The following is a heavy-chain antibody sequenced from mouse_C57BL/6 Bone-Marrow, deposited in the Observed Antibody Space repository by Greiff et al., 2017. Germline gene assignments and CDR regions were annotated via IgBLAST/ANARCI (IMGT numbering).Heavy chain of an antibody. J-gene: IGHJ3*01. D-gene: IGHD2-2*01. CDR2: IYPGSGST. Sequence: QVQLKQPGAELVKPGASVKMSCKASGYTFTSYWITWVKQRPGQGLEWIGDIYPGSGSTNYNEKFKSKATLTVDTSSSTAYMQLSSLTSEDAAVYYCARPSLLWLRRACAYWGQGTLVTVSA. CDR1: GYTFTSYW. CDR3: ARPSLLWLRRACAY. V-gene: IGHV1-55*01.